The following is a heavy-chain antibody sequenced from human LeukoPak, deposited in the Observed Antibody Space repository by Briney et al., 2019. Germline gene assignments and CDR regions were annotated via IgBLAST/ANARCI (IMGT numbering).Heavy chain of an antibody. CDR2: IYSGGST. CDR3: AKSEPLATVTTYYYYGMDV. CDR1: GFTVSSNY. Sequence: GGSLRLSCAASGFTVSSNYMSWVRQAPGKGLEWVSVIYSGGSTYYADSVKGRFTISRDNSKNTLYLQMNSLRAEDTAVYYCAKSEPLATVTTYYYYGMDVWGQGTTVTVSS. V-gene: IGHV3-53*01. D-gene: IGHD4-17*01. J-gene: IGHJ6*02.